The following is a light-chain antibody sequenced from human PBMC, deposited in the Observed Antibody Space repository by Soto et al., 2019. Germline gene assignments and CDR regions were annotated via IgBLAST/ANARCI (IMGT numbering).Light chain of an antibody. CDR3: HQYGSAPYT. Sequence: IVLTQSPGTLSLSPGEGASVSCRASQSLNSGYLAWYQQKPGQAPRLLIYGASSRATGIPDRFSGSRSGTNFTLTISRLEPEVFAVYFCHQYGSAPYTFGQGTKLEIK. J-gene: IGKJ2*01. V-gene: IGKV3-20*01. CDR1: QSLNSGY. CDR2: GAS.